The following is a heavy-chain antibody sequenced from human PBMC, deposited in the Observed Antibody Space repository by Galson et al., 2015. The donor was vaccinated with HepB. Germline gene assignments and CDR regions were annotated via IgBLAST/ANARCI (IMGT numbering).Heavy chain of an antibody. CDR1: GFTCSTYS. Sequence: SLRLSCAASGFTCSTYSMNWVRQAPGKGLEWVSSLSGDSTYIYHADSVKGRFTISRDNAKKSLYLQMNRLRADDTAVYYCTRGGVFQKEDDYWGQGTLVTVSS. CDR3: TRGGVFQKEDDY. D-gene: IGHD3-16*01. CDR2: LSGDSTYI. V-gene: IGHV3-21*01. J-gene: IGHJ4*02.